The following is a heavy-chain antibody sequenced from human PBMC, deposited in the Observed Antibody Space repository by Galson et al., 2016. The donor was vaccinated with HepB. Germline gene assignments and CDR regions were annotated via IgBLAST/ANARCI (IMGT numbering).Heavy chain of an antibody. CDR1: GFTFSRYA. CDR2: ISYDGSIE. V-gene: IGHV3-30-3*01. Sequence: SLRLSCAASGFTFSRYAVHWARQAPGKGLEWVTIISYDGSIEYYADSVQGRFTISRDNSKNTLYLQMNNLRDEDTAVYYCARDGAPTTVRKKKVGYYFDLWGQGTLVTVSS. CDR3: ARDGAPTTVRKKKVGYYFDL. D-gene: IGHD4-17*01. J-gene: IGHJ4*02.